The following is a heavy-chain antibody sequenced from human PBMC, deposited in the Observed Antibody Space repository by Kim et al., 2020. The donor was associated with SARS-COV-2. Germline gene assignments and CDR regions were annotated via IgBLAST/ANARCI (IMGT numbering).Heavy chain of an antibody. CDR3: ARDRGYSYGPNFDY. CDR2: IYYSGST. CDR1: GGSISSYY. V-gene: IGHV4-59*01. D-gene: IGHD5-18*01. J-gene: IGHJ4*02. Sequence: SETLSLTCTVSGGSISSYYWSWIRQPPGKGLEWIGYIYYSGSTNYNPSLKSRVTISVDTSKNQFSLKLSSVTAADTAVYYCARDRGYSYGPNFDYWGQGT.